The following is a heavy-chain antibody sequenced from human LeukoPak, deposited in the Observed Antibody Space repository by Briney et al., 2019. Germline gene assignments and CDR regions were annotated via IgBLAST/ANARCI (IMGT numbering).Heavy chain of an antibody. D-gene: IGHD1-26*01. CDR1: GSTFDDYA. CDR2: ISGSGGST. Sequence: PGGSLRLSCAASGSTFDDYAMPWVRQAPGKGLEWVSAISGSGGSTYYADSVKGRFTISRDNSKNTLYLQMNSLRAEDTAVYYCAKGALRYGEAGYWGQGTLVTVSS. J-gene: IGHJ4*02. CDR3: AKGALRYGEAGY. V-gene: IGHV3-23*01.